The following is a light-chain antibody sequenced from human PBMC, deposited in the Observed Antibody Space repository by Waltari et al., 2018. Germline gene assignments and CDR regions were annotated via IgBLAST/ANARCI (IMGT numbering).Light chain of an antibody. Sequence: DIQMTQSPSTLSAYVGDRVTITCRASQSISNWLAWYQQKPGKAPNLLIYKASNLESGVPSRFSGSGSGTEFTLTISSLQPDDFATYYCQNQATFGQGTKVEIK. J-gene: IGKJ1*01. CDR1: QSISNW. CDR3: QNQAT. CDR2: KAS. V-gene: IGKV1-5*03.